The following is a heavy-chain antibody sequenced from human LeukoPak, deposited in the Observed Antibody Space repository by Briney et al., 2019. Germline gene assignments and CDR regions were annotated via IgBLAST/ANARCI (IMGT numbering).Heavy chain of an antibody. D-gene: IGHD3-10*01. CDR2: IYTSGST. Sequence: PSETLSLTCTVSGGSISSGSYYWGWIRQPAGKGLEWIGRIYTSGSTYYNPSLKSRVTISVDTSKNQFSLKLSSVTAADTAVYYCARYPLDLLWFGELVFDYWGQGTLVTVSS. J-gene: IGHJ4*02. V-gene: IGHV4-61*02. CDR3: ARYPLDLLWFGELVFDY. CDR1: GGSISSGSYY.